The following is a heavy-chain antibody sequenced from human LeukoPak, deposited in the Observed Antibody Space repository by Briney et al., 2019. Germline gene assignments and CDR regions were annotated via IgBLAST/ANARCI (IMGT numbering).Heavy chain of an antibody. CDR2: TGTAGDI. CDR1: GFTLSSFD. D-gene: IGHD6-13*01. Sequence: GGSLRLSCAASGFTLSSFDMHWVRQAPGKGLEWVAATGTAGDIFYLESVKGRFTISRDNSKNTLYLQMNSLRAEDTAVYYCAKDMSAAGLFDYWGQGTLVTVSS. CDR3: AKDMSAAGLFDY. V-gene: IGHV3-13*01. J-gene: IGHJ4*02.